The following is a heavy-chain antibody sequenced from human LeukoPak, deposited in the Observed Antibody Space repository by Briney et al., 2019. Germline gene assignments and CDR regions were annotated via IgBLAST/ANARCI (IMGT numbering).Heavy chain of an antibody. Sequence: GGSLRLSCAASGFTFSSYATTWVRQAPGKGLEWVSVISASGGTTYYADSVKGRFTISRDNSKNTLYLQVNSLRAEDTAIYYCAKDGAPQQLVIYWGRGTLVTVSS. D-gene: IGHD6-13*01. V-gene: IGHV3-23*01. J-gene: IGHJ4*02. CDR3: AKDGAPQQLVIY. CDR1: GFTFSSYA. CDR2: ISASGGTT.